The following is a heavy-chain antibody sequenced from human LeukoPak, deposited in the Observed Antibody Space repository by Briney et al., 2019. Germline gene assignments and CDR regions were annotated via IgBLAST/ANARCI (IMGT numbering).Heavy chain of an antibody. D-gene: IGHD6-19*01. CDR1: GFTFIDYD. J-gene: IGHJ4*02. CDR3: ARGGIRVSGIDEFDY. Sequence: GGSLRLSCAASGFTFIDYDMHWVHQVIGKGLEWVSAIGIRGDTHYSGSVKGRFTISRENPESSLYLQMTSLRAEDTAVYYCARGGIRVSGIDEFDYWGQGTLVTVSS. V-gene: IGHV3-13*01. CDR2: IGIRGDT.